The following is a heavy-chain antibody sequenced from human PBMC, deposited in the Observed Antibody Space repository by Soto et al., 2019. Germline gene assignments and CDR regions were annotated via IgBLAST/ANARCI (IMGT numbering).Heavy chain of an antibody. Sequence: PGGSLRLSCTASGFAFSQYGMSWVRQAPGKGLEWVSSIRSFDYRTNYADSVKGRFTISRDNSKSTLSLQMNSLRAEDTAVYYCATDVESGWYEESDYQGQGSLVTVSS. J-gene: IGHJ4*02. V-gene: IGHV3-23*01. CDR2: IRSFDYRT. CDR1: GFAFSQYG. D-gene: IGHD6-19*01. CDR3: ATDVESGWYEESDY.